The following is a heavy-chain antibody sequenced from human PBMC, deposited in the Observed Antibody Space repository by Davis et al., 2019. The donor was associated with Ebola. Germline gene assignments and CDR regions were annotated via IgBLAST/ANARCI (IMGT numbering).Heavy chain of an antibody. CDR3: ARGSWDYGGNFDY. V-gene: IGHV3-21*01. D-gene: IGHD4-23*01. CDR1: GFTFSSYA. J-gene: IGHJ4*02. Sequence: PGGSLRLSCAASGFTFSSYAMSWVRQAPGKGLEWVSSISSSSSYIYYADSVKGRFTISRDNSKNTLYLQMNSLRAEDTAVYYCARGSWDYGGNFDYWGQGTLVTVSS. CDR2: ISSSSSYI.